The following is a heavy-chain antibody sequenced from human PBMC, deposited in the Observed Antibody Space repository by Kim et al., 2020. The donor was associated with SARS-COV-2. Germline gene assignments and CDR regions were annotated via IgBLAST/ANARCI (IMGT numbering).Heavy chain of an antibody. CDR1: GGSISSYY. D-gene: IGHD5-12*01. CDR2: IYYSGST. J-gene: IGHJ4*02. V-gene: IGHV4-59*01. CDR3: ARDRGYSGYGLFDY. Sequence: SETLSLTCTVSGGSISSYYWSWIRQPPGKGLEWIGYIYYSGSTNYNPSLKSRVTISVDTSKNQFSLKLSSVTAADTAVYYCARDRGYSGYGLFDYWGQGTLVTVSS.